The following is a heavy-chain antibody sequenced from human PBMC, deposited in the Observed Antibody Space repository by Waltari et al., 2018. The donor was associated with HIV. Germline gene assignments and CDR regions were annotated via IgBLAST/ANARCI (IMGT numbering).Heavy chain of an antibody. J-gene: IGHJ5*02. CDR1: GGSFTSYY. V-gene: IGHV4-4*07. CDR3: VRNLWFGEIRWFDP. Sequence: QVQLQESGPGLVRPSETLSLTCTVSGGSFTSYYWTWVRQAAGKGLEWIGRIYYTGNTNYNPSPKRRVTRSVDTYNNQVSLRLSSVTAADTAVYYCVRNLWFGEIRWFDPWGQGTLVTVSS. CDR2: IYYTGNT. D-gene: IGHD3-10*01.